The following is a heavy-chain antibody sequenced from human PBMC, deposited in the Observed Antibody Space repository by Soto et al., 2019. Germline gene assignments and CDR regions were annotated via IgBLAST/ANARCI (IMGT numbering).Heavy chain of an antibody. CDR1: GFTFSSYA. V-gene: IGHV3-30-3*01. J-gene: IGHJ4*02. CDR3: ARAARAYVSGSYYNY. CDR2: ISYDGSNK. Sequence: QVQLVESGGGVVQPGRSLRLSCAASGFTFSSYAMHWVRQAPGKGLEWVAVISYDGSNKYYADSVKGRFTISRDNSKNTLYLQMNSLRAEDTAVYYCARAARAYVSGSYYNYWGQGTLVTVSS. D-gene: IGHD3-10*01.